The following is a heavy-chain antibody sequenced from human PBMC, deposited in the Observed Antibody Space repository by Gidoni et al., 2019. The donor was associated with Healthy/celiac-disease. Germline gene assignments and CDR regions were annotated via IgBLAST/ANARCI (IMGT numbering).Heavy chain of an antibody. V-gene: IGHV4-39*01. J-gene: IGHJ5*02. CDR3: ASRKEKIVAWDEKLGVSCFDP. CDR2: IYYSGST. D-gene: IGHD3-16*01. CDR1: GGSISSSSYY. Sequence: QLQLQESGPGLVKPSETLSLTCTVSGGSISSSSYYWGWIRQPPGKGLGWIGSIYYSGSTYYNPSLKSRVTISVDTSKNQFSLKLSSVTAADTAVYYCASRKEKIVAWDEKLGVSCFDPWGQGTLVTVSS.